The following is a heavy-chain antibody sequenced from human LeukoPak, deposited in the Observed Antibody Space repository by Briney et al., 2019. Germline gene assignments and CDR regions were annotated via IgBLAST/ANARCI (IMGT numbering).Heavy chain of an antibody. CDR2: ISSSSSYI. CDR1: GFTFSSYS. Sequence: GGSLRLSCAAPGFTFSSYSMNWVRQAPGKGLEWVSSISSSSSYIYYADSVKGRFTISRDNAKNSLYLQMNSLRAEDTAVYYCATPPFYYDSSEGDYWGQGTLVTVSS. CDR3: ATPPFYYDSSEGDY. D-gene: IGHD3-22*01. J-gene: IGHJ4*02. V-gene: IGHV3-21*01.